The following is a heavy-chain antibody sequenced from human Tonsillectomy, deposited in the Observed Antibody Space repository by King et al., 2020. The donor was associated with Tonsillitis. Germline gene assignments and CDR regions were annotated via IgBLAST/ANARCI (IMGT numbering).Heavy chain of an antibody. V-gene: IGHV3-20*01. CDR2: INWNGGST. CDR1: GFTFDDYG. Sequence: VQLVESGGGVVRPGGSLRLSCAASGFTFDDYGMSWVRQAPGKGLEWVSGINWNGGSTGYADSVKGRFTISRDNAKNSLYLQMNNLRAEDTALYHCARDRVVGATAANDAFDIWGQGTMVTVSS. D-gene: IGHD1-26*01. J-gene: IGHJ3*02. CDR3: ARDRVVGATAANDAFDI.